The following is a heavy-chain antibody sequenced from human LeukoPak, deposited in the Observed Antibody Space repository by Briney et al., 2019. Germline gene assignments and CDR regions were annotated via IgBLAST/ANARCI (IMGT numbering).Heavy chain of an antibody. CDR2: MNPNSGNT. CDR1: GYTFTSYD. D-gene: IGHD6-13*01. V-gene: IGHV1-8*01. CDR3: ARGLIAAAGAHY. J-gene: IGHJ4*02. Sequence: ASVKVSFKASGYTFTSYDINWVRQATGQGLEWMGWMNPNSGNTGYAQKFQGRVTMTRNTSISTAYIELSSLRSEDTAVYYCARGLIAAAGAHYWGQGTLVTVSS.